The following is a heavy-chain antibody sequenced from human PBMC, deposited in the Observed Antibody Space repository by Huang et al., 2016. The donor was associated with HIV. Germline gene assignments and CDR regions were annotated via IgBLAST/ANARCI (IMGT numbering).Heavy chain of an antibody. Sequence: EVQLVESGGGLVQPGGSLRLSCAASGFTFSSYSVNWVRQAPGKGLEWVSYISSSSSTIYYADSVKGRFTISRDNAKNSLYLQMNSLRAEDTAVYYCARVRAVVGTSTTDAFDIWGQGTMVTVSS. CDR3: ARVRAVVGTSTTDAFDI. D-gene: IGHD2-2*01. CDR2: ISSSSSTI. CDR1: GFTFSSYS. V-gene: IGHV3-48*01. J-gene: IGHJ3*02.